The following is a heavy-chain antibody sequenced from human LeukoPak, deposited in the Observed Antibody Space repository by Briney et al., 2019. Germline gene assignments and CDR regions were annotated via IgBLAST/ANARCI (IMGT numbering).Heavy chain of an antibody. D-gene: IGHD6-6*01. Sequence: PGGSLRLSCAASGFTFSSHLMHWVRQAPGKGLVWVSRISSDGTYTNYADSVRGRFTISRDNAKNTLYLQMNSLRAEDTAVYYCARGVGSSLLFDSWGQGTLVTVSS. CDR1: GFTFSSHL. CDR2: ISSDGTYT. CDR3: ARGVGSSLLFDS. V-gene: IGHV3-74*01. J-gene: IGHJ4*02.